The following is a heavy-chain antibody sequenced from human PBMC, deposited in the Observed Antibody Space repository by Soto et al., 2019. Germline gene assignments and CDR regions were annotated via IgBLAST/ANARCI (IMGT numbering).Heavy chain of an antibody. CDR1: GYTFTSYG. CDR2: ISAYNGNT. V-gene: IGHV1-18*01. CDR3: ARACVHRPRREPGWLDP. J-gene: IGHJ5*02. D-gene: IGHD6-6*01. Sequence: ASVKVSCKASGYTFTSYGISWVRQAPGQGFEWMGWISAYNGNTNYAQKLQGRVTMTTDTSTSTAYMELRSLRSDDTAVYYCARACVHRPRREPGWLDPWGQGTLVTVSS.